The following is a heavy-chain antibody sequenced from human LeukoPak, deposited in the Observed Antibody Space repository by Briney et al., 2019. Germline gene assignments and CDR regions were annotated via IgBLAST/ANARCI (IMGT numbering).Heavy chain of an antibody. V-gene: IGHV3-30*04. D-gene: IGHD6-13*01. Sequence: GGSLRLSCAASGFTFSSYAMHWVRQAPGKGLEWVAVISFDASNKYYADSVKGRFTISRDNSKNSLYLQMNSLRAEDTAVYYCARDKNRYSSSWSVRGFDYWGQGTLVTVSS. CDR2: ISFDASNK. J-gene: IGHJ4*02. CDR1: GFTFSSYA. CDR3: ARDKNRYSSSWSVRGFDY.